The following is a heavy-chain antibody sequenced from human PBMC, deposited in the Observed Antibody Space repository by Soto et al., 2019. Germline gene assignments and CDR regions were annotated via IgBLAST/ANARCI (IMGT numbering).Heavy chain of an antibody. CDR3: DRGRYYDSSGPMAPAPFDY. CDR1: GFTFSDYY. Sequence: GGSLRLSCAASGFTFSDYYMSWIRQAPGKGLEWVSYISSSSSYTNYADSVKGRFTISRDNAKNSLYLQMNSLRAEDTAVYYCDRGRYYDSSGPMAPAPFDYWGQGTLVTVSS. CDR2: ISSSSSYT. D-gene: IGHD3-22*01. V-gene: IGHV3-11*06. J-gene: IGHJ4*02.